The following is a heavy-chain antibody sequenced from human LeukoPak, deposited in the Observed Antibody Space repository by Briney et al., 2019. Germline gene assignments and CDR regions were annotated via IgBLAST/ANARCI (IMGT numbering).Heavy chain of an antibody. V-gene: IGHV3-30*02. J-gene: IGHJ4*02. CDR2: IRYDGSNK. CDR3: AKGGGSYYVYFDY. D-gene: IGHD1-26*01. CDR1: GFTFSSYG. Sequence: GGXLRLSCAASGFTFSSYGMHWVRQAPGKGLEWVAFIRYDGSNKYYADSVKGRFTISRDNSKNTLYLQMNSLRAEDTAVYYCAKGGGSYYVYFDYWGQGTLVTVSS.